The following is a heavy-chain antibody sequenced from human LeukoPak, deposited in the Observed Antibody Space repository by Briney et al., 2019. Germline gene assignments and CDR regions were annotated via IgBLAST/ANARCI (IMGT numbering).Heavy chain of an antibody. CDR3: ARSVYVWGSYRPYYFDY. D-gene: IGHD3-16*02. J-gene: IGHJ4*02. V-gene: IGHV4-4*07. CDR2: IYTSGST. CDR1: GGSISSYY. Sequence: SETLSLTCTVSGGSISSYYWSWIRQPAGKGLEWIGRIYTSGSTNYNPSLKSRVTMSVDTSKNQFSLKLSSVTAADTAVYYCARSVYVWGSYRPYYFDYWGQGTPVTVSS.